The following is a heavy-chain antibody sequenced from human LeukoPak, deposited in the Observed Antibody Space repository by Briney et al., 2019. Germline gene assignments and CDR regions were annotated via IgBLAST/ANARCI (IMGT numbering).Heavy chain of an antibody. J-gene: IGHJ4*02. D-gene: IGHD3-10*01. CDR1: GYSISSGYY. CDR2: ISSSGSTM. CDR3: ARGMRLVRGLMFDY. Sequence: LSLTCTVSGYSISSGYYWGWIRQPPGKGLEWISYISSSGSTMYYADSVKGHFTTSRDNVKNSLYLQMNSLRAEDTAVYYCARGMRLVRGLMFDYWGQGTLVTVSS. V-gene: IGHV3-11*04.